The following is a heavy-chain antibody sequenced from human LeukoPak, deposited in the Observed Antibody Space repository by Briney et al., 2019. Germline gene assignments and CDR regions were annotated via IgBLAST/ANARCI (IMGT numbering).Heavy chain of an antibody. J-gene: IGHJ4*02. Sequence: ASVKVSCKASGYTFTGYYMHWVRQAPGQGLEWMGWINPNSGGTNYAQKFQGRVTMTRDTSISTAYLQWSSLKASDTAMYYCARHRGYCSSTSCQKNYFDYWGQGTLVTVSS. CDR1: GYTFTGYY. D-gene: IGHD2-2*01. V-gene: IGHV1-2*02. CDR2: INPNSGGT. CDR3: ARHRGYCSSTSCQKNYFDY.